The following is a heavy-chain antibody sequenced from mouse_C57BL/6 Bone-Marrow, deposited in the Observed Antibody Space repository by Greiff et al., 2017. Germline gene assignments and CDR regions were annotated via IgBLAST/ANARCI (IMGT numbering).Heavy chain of an antibody. CDR1: GFNIKDDY. J-gene: IGHJ4*01. CDR2: IDPENGDT. Sequence: EVKLQESGAELVRPGASVKLSCTASGFNIKDDYMHWVKQRPEQGLEWIGRIDPENGDTEYASKFQGKATITADTSSNTAYLQLSSLTSEDTAVYYCTPSSHAMDYWGQGTSVTVSS. CDR3: TPSSHAMDY. V-gene: IGHV14-4*01. D-gene: IGHD1-1*01.